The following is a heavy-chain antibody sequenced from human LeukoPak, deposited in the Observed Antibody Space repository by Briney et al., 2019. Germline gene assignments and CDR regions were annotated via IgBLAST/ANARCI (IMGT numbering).Heavy chain of an antibody. CDR3: ARRSNYDSSGYYADY. V-gene: IGHV4-34*01. CDR1: GGSFSGYY. D-gene: IGHD3-22*01. CDR2: MNHSGSA. Sequence: SETLSLTCAVYGGSFSGYYWTWLRQPPGKGLEWIGEMNHSGSANYNPSLKSRVTISVDTSKNQFSLKLSSVTAADTAVYYCARRSNYDSSGYYADYWGQGTLVTVSS. J-gene: IGHJ4*02.